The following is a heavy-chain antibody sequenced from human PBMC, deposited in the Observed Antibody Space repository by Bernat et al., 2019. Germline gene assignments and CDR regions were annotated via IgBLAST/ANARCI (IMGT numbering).Heavy chain of an antibody. V-gene: IGHV3-23*01. CDR3: AKEVYYMDV. CDR1: GFTFSSYA. J-gene: IGHJ6*03. Sequence: EVELLESGGGLVQPGGSLRLSCAASGFTFSSYAMSWFRQAPGKGLEWVSVISTSGDSTYYADAVKGRFTISRDNAKNTLYLQMNILRAEDTAVYFCAKEVYYMDVWGKGTTVTVSS. CDR2: ISTSGDST.